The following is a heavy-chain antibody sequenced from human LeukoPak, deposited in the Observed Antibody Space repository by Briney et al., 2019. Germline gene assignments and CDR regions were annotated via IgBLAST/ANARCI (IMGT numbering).Heavy chain of an antibody. CDR1: GFTFSSYW. V-gene: IGHV3-7*01. J-gene: IGHJ4*02. CDR2: IKHDGSEK. D-gene: IGHD6-19*01. CDR3: ATVSSGWYVDF. Sequence: GGSLRLSCAASGFTFSSYWMNWVRQAPGKGLEWVANIKHDGSEKYYVGSVKGRFTISRDNAKTSLYLQMNSLRAEDTAVYYCATVSSGWYVDFWGQGTLVTVSS.